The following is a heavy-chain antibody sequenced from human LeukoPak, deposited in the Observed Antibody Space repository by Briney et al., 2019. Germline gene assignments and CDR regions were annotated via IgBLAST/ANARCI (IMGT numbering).Heavy chain of an antibody. CDR3: TRDPRRLDY. CDR1: GGTFNSYA. J-gene: IGHJ4*02. Sequence: SVKVSCKASGGTFNSYAFTWVRQAPGQGLEWMGGIVPMFGTANYAQKFQGRVTMTRDTSISTAYMELSRLRSDDTAVYYCTRDPRRLDYWGQGTLVTVSS. CDR2: IVPMFGTA. V-gene: IGHV1-69*05.